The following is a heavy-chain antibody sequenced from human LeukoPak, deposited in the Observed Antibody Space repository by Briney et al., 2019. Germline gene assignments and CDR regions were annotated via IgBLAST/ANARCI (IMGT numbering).Heavy chain of an antibody. D-gene: IGHD4-23*01. V-gene: IGHV4-39*01. Sequence: SETLSLTCIVSGGSISNSSYYWGWIRQPPGKGLEWIGSIYYSGSAYYNPSLKSRVTISVDTSKNQFSLKLTSVTAADTAVYYRARHWVVTPNYWGQGTLVTVSS. J-gene: IGHJ4*02. CDR3: ARHWVVTPNY. CDR1: GGSISNSSYY. CDR2: IYYSGSA.